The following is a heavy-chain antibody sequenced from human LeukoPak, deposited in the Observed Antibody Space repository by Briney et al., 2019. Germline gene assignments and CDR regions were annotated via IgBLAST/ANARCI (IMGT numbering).Heavy chain of an antibody. Sequence: GASVKVSCKASGYTFTSYYMHWVRQAPGQGLEWMGWINPNSGGTNYAQKFQGRVTMTRDTSISTAYMELSRLRSDDTAVYYCARDRGTDYDFWSGYFDYWGQGTLVTVSS. D-gene: IGHD3-3*01. CDR2: INPNSGGT. CDR1: GYTFTSYY. V-gene: IGHV1-2*02. J-gene: IGHJ4*02. CDR3: ARDRGTDYDFWSGYFDY.